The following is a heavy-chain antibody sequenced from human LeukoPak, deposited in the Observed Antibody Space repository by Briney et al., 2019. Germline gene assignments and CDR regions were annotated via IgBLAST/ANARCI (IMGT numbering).Heavy chain of an antibody. CDR1: GFNFSSNF. J-gene: IGHJ4*02. Sequence: GGSLRLSCAASGFNFSSNFMHWVRQAPGKGLEWVAVIWYDGNNKYYADSVKSRFTISRDSSKNTMYLQMNSLRAEDTAVYYCAREHTTVTSLLDYWGQGTLVTVSS. V-gene: IGHV3-33*08. CDR3: AREHTTVTSLLDY. D-gene: IGHD4-17*01. CDR2: IWYDGNNK.